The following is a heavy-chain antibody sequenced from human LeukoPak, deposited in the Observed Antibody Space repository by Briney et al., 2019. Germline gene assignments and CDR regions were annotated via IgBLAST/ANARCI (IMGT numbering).Heavy chain of an antibody. J-gene: IGHJ4*02. Sequence: GGSLRLSCAASGFTFSSYAMSWVRQAPGKGLEWVSTISGSGGSTYYADSVKGRFTISRDNSKNTLYLQMNGLRAEDTALYSCAKGYCSGGSCYSGLDYWGQGTLVTVSS. CDR2: ISGSGGST. CDR3: AKGYCSGGSCYSGLDY. D-gene: IGHD2-15*01. CDR1: GFTFSSYA. V-gene: IGHV3-23*01.